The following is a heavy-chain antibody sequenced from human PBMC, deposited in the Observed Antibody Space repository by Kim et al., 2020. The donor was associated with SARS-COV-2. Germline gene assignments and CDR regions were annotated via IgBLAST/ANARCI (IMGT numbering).Heavy chain of an antibody. CDR2: GSTYT. V-gene: IGHV3-11*06. J-gene: IGHJ4*02. CDR3: ARMGAP. Sequence: GSTYTAYAVSVKGRFTISRDDAQTSLYLQMNSLRADDTAVYYCARMGAPWGQGTLVTVSS.